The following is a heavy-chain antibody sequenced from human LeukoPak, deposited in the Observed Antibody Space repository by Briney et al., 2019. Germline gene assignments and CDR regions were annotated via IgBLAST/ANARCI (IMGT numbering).Heavy chain of an antibody. CDR1: GGSIGTSAYY. V-gene: IGHV4-31*03. CDR2: ISDSGST. D-gene: IGHD3-16*02. Sequence: SQTLSLTCTVSGGSIGTSAYYRNWIRQHPGKGLEWIGFISDSGSTLYNSSLKSRVTISSDTSKDQFSLKLTSLTAADMAVYYCARGRYSYGWIASWGQGTLVTVSS. CDR3: ARGRYSYGWIAS. J-gene: IGHJ5*01.